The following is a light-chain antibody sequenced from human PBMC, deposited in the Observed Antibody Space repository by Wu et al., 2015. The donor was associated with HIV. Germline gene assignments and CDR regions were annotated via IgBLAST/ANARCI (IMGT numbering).Light chain of an antibody. CDR1: QGVGGY. Sequence: TQSPSSLSASTGDTVTITCRATQGVGGYLAWYQQKPGQAPRLLIYGASSRATGIPDRFSGSGSGTDFTLTISRLEPEDFAVYYCQQYGSSPLTFGGGTKVEIK. CDR3: QQYGSSPLT. J-gene: IGKJ4*01. CDR2: GAS. V-gene: IGKV3-20*01.